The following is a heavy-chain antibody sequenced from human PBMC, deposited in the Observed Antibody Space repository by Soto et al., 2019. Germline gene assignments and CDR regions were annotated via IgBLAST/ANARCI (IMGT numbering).Heavy chain of an antibody. D-gene: IGHD3-3*01. CDR1: GGSISSYY. V-gene: IGHV4-59*08. J-gene: IGHJ5*02. CDR3: ARQGSIRFSHTTWFDP. CDR2: IYYSGST. Sequence: SETLSLTCSVSGGSISSYYWSWIRQPPGKGLEWIGHIYYSGSTNYNPSLKSRVTISVDTSKNQFSLKLTSVTAADTAVYYCARQGSIRFSHTTWFDPWGQGTPVTVSS.